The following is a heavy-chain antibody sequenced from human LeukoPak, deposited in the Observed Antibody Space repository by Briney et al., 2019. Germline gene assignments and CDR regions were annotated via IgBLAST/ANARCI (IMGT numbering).Heavy chain of an antibody. Sequence: GGSLRLSGAASGFTFGSYAMTWVRQAPGKGPEWVSSIDASGGSTYYADSVKGRITISRDNSKNTFYLQMNTLTADDPAVYYCAKGSGSGWYGWFAPWGQGTLVTVSS. CDR2: IDASGGST. CDR1: GFTFGSYA. D-gene: IGHD6-13*01. J-gene: IGHJ5*02. CDR3: AKGSGSGWYGWFAP. V-gene: IGHV3-23*01.